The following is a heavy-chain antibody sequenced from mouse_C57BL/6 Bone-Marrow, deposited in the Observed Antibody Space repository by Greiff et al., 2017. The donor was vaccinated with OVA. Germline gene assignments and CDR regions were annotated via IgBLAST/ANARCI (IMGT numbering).Heavy chain of an antibody. V-gene: IGHV1-19*01. CDR1: GYTFTDYY. J-gene: IGHJ3*01. CDR2: INPYNGGT. Sequence: VQLQQSGPVLVKPGASVKMSCKASGYTFTDYYMNWVKQSHGKSLEWIGVINPYNGGTSYNQKFKGKATLTVDKSSSTAYMELNSLTSEDSAVYYCAPLYDGYYVGFAYWGQGTLVTVSA. CDR3: APLYDGYYVGFAY. D-gene: IGHD2-3*01.